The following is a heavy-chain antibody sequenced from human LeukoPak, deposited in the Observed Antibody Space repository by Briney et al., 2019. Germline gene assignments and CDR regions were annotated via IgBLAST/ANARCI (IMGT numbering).Heavy chain of an antibody. CDR3: ARDSASSGWYYFDY. CDR1: GGTFSSYA. CDR2: IIPILGIA. D-gene: IGHD6-19*01. J-gene: IGHJ4*02. V-gene: IGHV1-69*04. Sequence: GASVKVSCKASGGTFSSYAISWVRQAPGQGLEWMGRIIPILGIANYAQKFQGRVTITADKSTSTAYMELSSLRSEDTAVYYCARDSASSGWYYFDYWGQGTLVSVSS.